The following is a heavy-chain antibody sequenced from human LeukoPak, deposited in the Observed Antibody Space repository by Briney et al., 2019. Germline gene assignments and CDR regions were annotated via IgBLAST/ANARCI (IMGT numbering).Heavy chain of an antibody. J-gene: IGHJ6*02. Sequence: SETLSLTCTVSGGSISSYYWSWIRQPPGKGLEWIGYIYYSGSTNYNPSLKSRVTISVDTSKNQFSLKLSSVTAADTAVYYRARVASSSWFTYYYYGMDVWGQGTTVTVSS. CDR3: ARVASSSWFTYYYYGMDV. CDR2: IYYSGST. V-gene: IGHV4-59*01. CDR1: GGSISSYY. D-gene: IGHD6-13*01.